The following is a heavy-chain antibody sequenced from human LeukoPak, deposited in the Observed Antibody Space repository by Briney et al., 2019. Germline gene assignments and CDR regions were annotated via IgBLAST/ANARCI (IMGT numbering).Heavy chain of an antibody. J-gene: IGHJ5*01. D-gene: IGHD2-2*01. CDR2: TYYRSKWHS. Sequence: SQTLSLTCAISGDSVSSGSTAWNWIRRSPSRGLEWLGRTYYRSKWHSDSAVSVKSRITINPDTSKSQFSLQLNSVTPEDTAVYYCARGTFASGFDSWGQGTLVTVSS. CDR3: ARGTFASGFDS. CDR1: GDSVSSGSTA. V-gene: IGHV6-1*01.